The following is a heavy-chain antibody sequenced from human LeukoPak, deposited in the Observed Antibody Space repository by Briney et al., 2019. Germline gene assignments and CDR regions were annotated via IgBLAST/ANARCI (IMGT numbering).Heavy chain of an antibody. J-gene: IGHJ4*02. Sequence: PGGSLRLSCAASGFTFSSYTMNWVRQAPGKGREWVSSISSSSSYIYYADSVKGRFTISRDNAKNSLYLQMNSLRAEDTAVYYCAREVGASPFFDYWGQGTLVTVSS. CDR3: AREVGASPFFDY. D-gene: IGHD1-26*01. V-gene: IGHV3-21*01. CDR1: GFTFSSYT. CDR2: ISSSSSYI.